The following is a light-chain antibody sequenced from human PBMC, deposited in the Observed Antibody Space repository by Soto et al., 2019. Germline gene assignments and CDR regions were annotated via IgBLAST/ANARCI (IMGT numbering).Light chain of an antibody. V-gene: IGLV1-44*01. J-gene: IGLJ1*01. Sequence: QSVLTQPPSASGTPGQRVTISCSGSSSNIGSNTVNWYQHLPGAAPRLLIYETDRRSSGVPDRFSASKSGTSASLAISGLTSEDEADYYCEAWDETLDGLYVFGTGTKVTVL. CDR2: ETD. CDR1: SSNIGSNT. CDR3: EAWDETLDGLYV.